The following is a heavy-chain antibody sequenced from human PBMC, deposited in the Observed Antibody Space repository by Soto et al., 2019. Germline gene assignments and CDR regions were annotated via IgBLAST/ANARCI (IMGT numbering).Heavy chain of an antibody. Sequence: EVQLVESGGGLVQPGRSLRLSCAASGFTFDDYAMHWVRQAPGKGLEWVSSINWNSGSIGYADSVKGRFTISRDNAKNSLYLLMNSLRAEDTALYYCAKDDYSSSSGMDYWGQGTLVTVSS. CDR1: GFTFDDYA. V-gene: IGHV3-9*01. D-gene: IGHD6-6*01. J-gene: IGHJ4*02. CDR2: INWNSGSI. CDR3: AKDDYSSSSGMDY.